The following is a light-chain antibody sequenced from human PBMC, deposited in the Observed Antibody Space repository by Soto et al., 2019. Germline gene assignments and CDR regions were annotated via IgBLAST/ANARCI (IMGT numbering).Light chain of an antibody. Sequence: DIQMTQSPSSLSASVGDGVTITCRASQGIGNYLAWYQQKPGKVPKLLIYAASTLQSGVPSRFSGSGSGTDFTLTISSLQPEDIATYYCQNYNSAPFTFGPGTKVNVK. J-gene: IGKJ3*01. CDR1: QGIGNY. V-gene: IGKV1-27*01. CDR3: QNYNSAPFT. CDR2: AAS.